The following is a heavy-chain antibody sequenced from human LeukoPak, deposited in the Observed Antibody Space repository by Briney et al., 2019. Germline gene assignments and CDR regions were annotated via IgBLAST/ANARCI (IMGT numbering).Heavy chain of an antibody. J-gene: IGHJ4*02. CDR3: ARGLDFWSGYYDY. D-gene: IGHD3-3*01. CDR2: INGDGSTT. CDR1: GFTFSSYW. V-gene: IGHV3-74*01. Sequence: TGGSLRLSCAAPGFTFSSYWMHWVRQAPGKGLVWVSRINGDGSTTTYADSVKGRFTISRDNAKNTLYLQMNSLRAEDTAVYYCARGLDFWSGYYDYWGQGTLVTVSP.